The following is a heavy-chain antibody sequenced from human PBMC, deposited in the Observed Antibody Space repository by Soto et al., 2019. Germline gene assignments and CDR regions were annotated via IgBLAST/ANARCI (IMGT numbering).Heavy chain of an antibody. CDR1: GGSFSGYY. V-gene: IGHV4-34*01. CDR2: INHSGST. D-gene: IGHD3-10*01. CDR3: ARARSGSYYNPRMFFDY. Sequence: TSETLSLTCAVYGGSFSGYYWSWIRQPPGKGLEWIGEINHSGSTNYNPSLKSRVTISVDTSKNQFSLKLSSVTAADTAVYYCARARSGSYYNPRMFFDYWGQGTLVTVSS. J-gene: IGHJ4*02.